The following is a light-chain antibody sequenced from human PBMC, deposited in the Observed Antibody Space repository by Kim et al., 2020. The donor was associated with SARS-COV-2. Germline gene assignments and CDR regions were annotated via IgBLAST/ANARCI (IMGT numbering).Light chain of an antibody. Sequence: SYELTQPLSVSVALGQTARITCEGNNIGRKSVHWYQKRPGQAPVLVISRNNNRPSEIPERFSGSNSGDTATLTISRTQAGDEADYYCQIWDIDTVFGGGT. CDR2: RNN. CDR3: QIWDIDTV. CDR1: NIGRKS. V-gene: IGLV3-9*01. J-gene: IGLJ2*01.